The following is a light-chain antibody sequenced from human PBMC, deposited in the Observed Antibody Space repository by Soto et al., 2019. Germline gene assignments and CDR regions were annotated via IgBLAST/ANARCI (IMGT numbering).Light chain of an antibody. CDR2: DVS. V-gene: IGLV2-14*01. CDR3: SSYASSSPFV. CDR1: GSDVGGYKY. Sequence: QSVLTQPASVSGSPGQSITISCTGTGSDVGGYKYVSWYQQLPGKAPKLMIYDVSYRPSGVSNRFSGSKSGNTASLIISGLQAEDEADYYCSSYASSSPFVFGTGTKVPVL. J-gene: IGLJ1*01.